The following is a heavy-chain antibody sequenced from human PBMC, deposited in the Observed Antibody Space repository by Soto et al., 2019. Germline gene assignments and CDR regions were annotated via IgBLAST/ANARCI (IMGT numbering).Heavy chain of an antibody. Sequence: SETLSLTCTVSGDSIRSYYWTWIRQPPGKGLELIGYIYYSGSTRYNPSLKSRVTISVDMSKDQFSLKLSSVIAADTAVYYCARAYGGFDNGLDVWGQGTAVTVSS. CDR3: ARAYGGFDNGLDV. J-gene: IGHJ6*02. CDR1: GDSIRSYY. CDR2: IYYSGST. V-gene: IGHV4-59*01. D-gene: IGHD5-12*01.